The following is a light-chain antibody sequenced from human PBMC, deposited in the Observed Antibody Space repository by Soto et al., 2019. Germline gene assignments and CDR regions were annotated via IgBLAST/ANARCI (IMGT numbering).Light chain of an antibody. CDR3: AAWDDSLNAGA. Sequence: QSVLTQPPSAYGTPGQRVTISCSGSSSNIRSNTVNWYQQLPGTAPKLLIYSNNQRPSGVPDRFSGSKSGTSASLAISGLQSEDEADYYCAAWDDSLNAGAFGGGTKLTVL. CDR1: SSNIRSNT. CDR2: SNN. V-gene: IGLV1-44*01. J-gene: IGLJ3*02.